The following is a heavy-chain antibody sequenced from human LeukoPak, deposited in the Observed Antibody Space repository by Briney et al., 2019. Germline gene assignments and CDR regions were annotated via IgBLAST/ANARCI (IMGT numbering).Heavy chain of an antibody. V-gene: IGHV3-30*02. CDR3: ASKPHYGDYGSYYYMDV. CDR2: IRYDGSNK. Sequence: QPGGSLRLSXAASGFTFSNYGMHWVRQAPGKGLEWVSLIRYDGSNKYYADSVKGRFTISRDNSKNTLYLQMNSLRAEDTAVYYCASKPHYGDYGSYYYMDVWGKGTTVTVSS. J-gene: IGHJ6*03. CDR1: GFTFSNYG. D-gene: IGHD4-17*01.